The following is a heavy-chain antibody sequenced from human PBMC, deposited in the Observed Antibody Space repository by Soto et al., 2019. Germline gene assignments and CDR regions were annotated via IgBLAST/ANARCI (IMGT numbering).Heavy chain of an antibody. CDR1: GFTFTDYA. CDR2: ISGIGGGT. CDR3: ARASSGYISSWYYFDY. D-gene: IGHD6-13*01. J-gene: IGHJ4*02. V-gene: IGHV3-23*01. Sequence: EVQLLESGGGLVQPGGSLRLSCAASGFTFTDYALSWVRQAPGKGLEWVATISGIGGGTYLADSVKGRLSISRDNSKNTVSLLMNSLRAEDTAVYFCARASSGYISSWYYFDYWGRGTLVTVSS.